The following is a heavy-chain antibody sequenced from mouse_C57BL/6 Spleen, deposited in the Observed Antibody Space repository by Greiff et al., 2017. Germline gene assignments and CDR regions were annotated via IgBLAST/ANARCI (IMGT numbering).Heavy chain of an antibody. J-gene: IGHJ1*03. CDR1: GYSITSGYY. Sequence: EVQLQQSGPGLVKPSQSLSLTCSVTGYSITSGYYWNWIRQFPGNKLEWMGYISYDGSNNYNPSLKNRISITRDTSKNQFFLKLNSVTTEDTATYYCARGYFDVWGTGTTVTVSS. CDR3: ARGYFDV. CDR2: ISYDGSN. V-gene: IGHV3-6*01.